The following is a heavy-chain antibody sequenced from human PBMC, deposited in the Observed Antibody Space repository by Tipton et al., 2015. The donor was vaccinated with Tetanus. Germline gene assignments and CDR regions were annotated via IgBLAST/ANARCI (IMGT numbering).Heavy chain of an antibody. CDR2: ISDSGLS. V-gene: IGHV4-61*08. Sequence: GLVKPSETLSLTCSVSGASLRSGDYNWSWIRQPPGKGLEWLAYISDSGLSNSNYFLKSRITISRDTSRNQFSLKLTSVTAADTAVYYCARIHDYWSGYFDFWGQGTPVTVSP. D-gene: IGHD3-3*01. CDR1: GASLRSGDYN. CDR3: ARIHDYWSGYFDF. J-gene: IGHJ4*02.